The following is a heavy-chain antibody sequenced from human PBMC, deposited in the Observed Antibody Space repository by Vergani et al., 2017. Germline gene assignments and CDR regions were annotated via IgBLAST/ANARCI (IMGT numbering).Heavy chain of an antibody. V-gene: IGHV1-2*02. CDR3: TRGWSGYSTSWFFDN. J-gene: IGHJ4*02. CDR1: GYTFAGYN. CDR2: INPNSGGI. Sequence: QVQLVQSGAEVKKPGASVKVSCKASGYTFAGYNIHWVRQAPGQGLEMMGWINPNSGGINYAQKFQGRVTMTRDTSINTAYMELSSLRSDDTAVYYCTRGWSGYSTSWFFDNWGQGTLVTVSS. D-gene: IGHD6-13*01.